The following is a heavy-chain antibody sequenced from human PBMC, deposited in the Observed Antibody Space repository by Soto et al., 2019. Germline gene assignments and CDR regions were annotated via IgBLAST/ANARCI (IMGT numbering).Heavy chain of an antibody. Sequence: SETLSLTCSVSGGSISSYYCSWIRQPAGKGLEWIGRIYTSGSTNYNPSLKSRVTMSVDTSKNQFSLKLSSVTAADTAVYYCARERRDSYGYGTDYWGQGTLVTVSS. D-gene: IGHD5-18*01. CDR1: GGSISSYY. CDR3: ARERRDSYGYGTDY. V-gene: IGHV4-4*07. CDR2: IYTSGST. J-gene: IGHJ4*02.